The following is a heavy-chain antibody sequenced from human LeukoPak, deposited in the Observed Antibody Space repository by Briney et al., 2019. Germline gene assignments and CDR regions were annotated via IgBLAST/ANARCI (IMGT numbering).Heavy chain of an antibody. J-gene: IGHJ4*02. CDR3: ARATVIAAAGPFFYPSIDY. CDR2: TYYRSKWYN. D-gene: IGHD6-13*01. CDR1: GDSVSSDSAA. Sequence: SQTLSLTCAISGDSVSSDSAAWNWIRQSPSRGLEWLGRTYYRSKWYNDYAVSVKSRITLYPDTSKNQFSLQLNSVTPEDTAVYYCARATVIAAAGPFFYPSIDYWGQGTLVTVSS. V-gene: IGHV6-1*01.